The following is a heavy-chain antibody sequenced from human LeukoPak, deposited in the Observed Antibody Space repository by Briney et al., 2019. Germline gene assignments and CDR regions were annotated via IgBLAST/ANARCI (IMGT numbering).Heavy chain of an antibody. J-gene: IGHJ1*01. CDR1: GFTFSNAW. CDR3: ATFLAIVTARDSLYFQH. CDR2: VSGSGGVT. Sequence: GGSLSLSCATSGFTFSNAWMNWVRQAPGKGLEWVSGVSGSGGVTYHAESVKGRFTISRDNSKNTLHLQMNSLRAEDTAVYYCATFLAIVTARDSLYFQHWGQGTLVTVSS. D-gene: IGHD3-3*02. V-gene: IGHV3-23*01.